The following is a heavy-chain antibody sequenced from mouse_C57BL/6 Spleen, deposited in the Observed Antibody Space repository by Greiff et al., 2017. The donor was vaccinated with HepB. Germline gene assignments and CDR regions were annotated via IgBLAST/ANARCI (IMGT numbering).Heavy chain of an antibody. J-gene: IGHJ2*01. CDR3: ARGGDYYGSPFDY. Sequence: VQLQQSGAELVKPGASVKISCKASGYAFSSYWMNWVKQRPGKGLEWIGQIYPGDGDTNYNGKFKGKATLTADKSSSTAYMQLSSLTSEDSAVCFCARGGDYYGSPFDYWGQGTTLTVSS. CDR1: GYAFSSYW. D-gene: IGHD1-1*01. V-gene: IGHV1-80*01. CDR2: IYPGDGDT.